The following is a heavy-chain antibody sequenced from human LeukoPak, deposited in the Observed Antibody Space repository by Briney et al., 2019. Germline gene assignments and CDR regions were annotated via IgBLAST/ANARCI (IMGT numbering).Heavy chain of an antibody. V-gene: IGHV4-4*02. CDR3: AREGGFYRPLDY. J-gene: IGHJ4*02. D-gene: IGHD3-3*01. CDR2: VHLDGRT. Sequence: KASETLSLTCGVSGGSVISTNWWTWVRQPPGKGLEWIGEVHLDGRTNYNPSLESRLTISVDLSETHVSLKLTSVTAADMAVYYCAREGGFYRPLDYSGQGTLVTVSS. CDR1: GGSVISTNW.